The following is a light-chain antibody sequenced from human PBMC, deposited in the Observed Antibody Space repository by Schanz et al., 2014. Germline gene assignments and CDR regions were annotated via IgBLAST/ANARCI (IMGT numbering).Light chain of an antibody. Sequence: EIVLTQSPGTLSLSPGERATLSCRASQSVSSNYLAWYQQKPGQAPRLLIYGASTRATGIPARFSGSGSGTEFTLTISSLQSEDFAVYYCQQYHDWPPLTFGGGTKVEI. J-gene: IGKJ4*01. CDR1: QSVSSN. CDR3: QQYHDWPPLT. CDR2: GAS. V-gene: IGKV3-15*01.